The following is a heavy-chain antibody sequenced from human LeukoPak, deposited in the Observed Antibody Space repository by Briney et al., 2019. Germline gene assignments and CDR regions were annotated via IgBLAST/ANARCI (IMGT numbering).Heavy chain of an antibody. CDR1: GYSIRNSNYY. J-gene: IGHJ3*02. D-gene: IGHD3-22*01. V-gene: IGHV4-39*07. Sequence: SETLSLTCTVSGYSIRNSNYYWGWIRQPPGKGLEWIGNMNYRGDNHYNPSLKSPVTISVDTSKNQFSLKLSSVTAADTAVFYCASLTTADAFDIWGQGTMVTVSS. CDR3: ASLTTADAFDI. CDR2: MNYRGDN.